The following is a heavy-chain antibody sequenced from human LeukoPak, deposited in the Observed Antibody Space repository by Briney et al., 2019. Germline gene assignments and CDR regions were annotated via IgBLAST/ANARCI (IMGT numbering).Heavy chain of an antibody. V-gene: IGHV4-59*01. CDR1: GGSIRNYY. D-gene: IGHD6-13*01. CDR2: ISYSGNT. J-gene: IGHJ3*02. Sequence: SETLSLTCTVSGGSIRNYYWSWIRQPPGKGLEWFGYISYSGNTNYNPSLRSRVTISVDTSKNQFSLKLNSVTAADTAVYYCARSRGIAAAGIEVDAFDIWGQGTMVTVSS. CDR3: ARSRGIAAAGIEVDAFDI.